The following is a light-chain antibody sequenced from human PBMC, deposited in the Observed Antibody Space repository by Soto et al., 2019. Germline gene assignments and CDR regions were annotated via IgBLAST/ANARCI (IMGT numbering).Light chain of an antibody. J-gene: IGLJ1*01. Sequence: QSALTQPASVSGSPGQSITISCTGTSSDVGGYNFVSWYQQHPDKAPKLMIYDVTNRPSGVSNRFSGSKSGNTASLTISGLQAEDEAVYYCTSYTSISPYVFGPGTKVPVL. CDR1: SSDVGGYNF. CDR3: TSYTSISPYV. V-gene: IGLV2-14*01. CDR2: DVT.